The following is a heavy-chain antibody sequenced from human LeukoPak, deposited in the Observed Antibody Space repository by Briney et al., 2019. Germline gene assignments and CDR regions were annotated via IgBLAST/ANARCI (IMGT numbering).Heavy chain of an antibody. V-gene: IGHV3-74*01. D-gene: IGHD1-26*01. CDR3: VRGAVGTGVWFDP. CDR1: GFTFSGYW. J-gene: IGHJ5*02. Sequence: PGGSLRLSCAASGFTFSGYWMHWVRQAQGKGLEWVSRINIDGATTNYADSVKGRFTISRDNAKNTLHLQMNSLRADDTAVYYCVRGAVGTGVWFDPWGQGTLVTVSS. CDR2: INIDGATT.